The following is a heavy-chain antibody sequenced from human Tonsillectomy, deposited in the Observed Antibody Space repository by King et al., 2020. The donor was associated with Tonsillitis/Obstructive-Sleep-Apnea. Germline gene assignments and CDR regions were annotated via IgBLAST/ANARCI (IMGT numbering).Heavy chain of an antibody. D-gene: IGHD3-10*01. CDR3: VFLMVRGVIISPLFDY. Sequence: VQLVESGGGLVQPGGSLRLSCAASGFTFSSYAMSWVRQAPGKGLEWVSAISGSGGSTYYADSVKGRFTISRDNSKNTLYLQMNSLRAEDTAGYYCVFLMVRGVIISPLFDYWGQGTLVTVSS. J-gene: IGHJ4*02. V-gene: IGHV3-23*04. CDR1: GFTFSSYA. CDR2: ISGSGGST.